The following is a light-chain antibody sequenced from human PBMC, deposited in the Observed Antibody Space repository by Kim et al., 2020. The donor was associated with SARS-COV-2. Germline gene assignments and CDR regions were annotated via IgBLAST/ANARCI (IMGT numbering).Light chain of an antibody. CDR3: NSRDSSGNHVL. CDR2: TKN. J-gene: IGLJ2*01. V-gene: IGLV3-19*01. CDR1: SLRSYY. Sequence: ALGKTVRITCQGDSLRSYYASWYQQKPGQAPVLVIYTKNNRPSGIPDRFSGSTSGDTASLTITGAQAEDEADYYCNSRDSSGNHVLFGGGTKLTVL.